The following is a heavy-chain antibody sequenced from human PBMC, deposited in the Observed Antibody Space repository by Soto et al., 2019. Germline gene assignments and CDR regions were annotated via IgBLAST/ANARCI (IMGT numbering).Heavy chain of an antibody. V-gene: IGHV3-23*01. CDR3: ARGRIAGRLRFGVDV. CDR2: ISESSGHT. J-gene: IGHJ6*02. CDR1: GFTFSSYA. Sequence: EVQLLESGGGLVQPGGSLRLSCAASGFTFSSYAMSWVRQAPGKGLEWVSGISESSGHTYYADSVKGRFTISRDNSKNTLYLQINSPRAEDTAVYYCARGRIAGRLRFGVDVWGQGTTITVSS. D-gene: IGHD6-6*01.